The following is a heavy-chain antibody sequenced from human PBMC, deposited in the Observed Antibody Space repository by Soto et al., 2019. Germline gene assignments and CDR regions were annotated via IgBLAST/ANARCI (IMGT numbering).Heavy chain of an antibody. D-gene: IGHD6-13*01. V-gene: IGHV1-46*01. CDR2: INPSGGST. CDR1: GYTFTRYY. CDR3: ARDPRRISAAGTVFYNYYYYGMDF. Sequence: ASVKVSCKASGYTFTRYYMHWVRQAPGQGLEWMGIINPSGGSTSYAQKFQGRVTMTRDTSTSTVYMELSSLRSEDTAVYYCARDPRRISAAGTVFYNYYYYGMDFWGQGTTVTVSS. J-gene: IGHJ6*02.